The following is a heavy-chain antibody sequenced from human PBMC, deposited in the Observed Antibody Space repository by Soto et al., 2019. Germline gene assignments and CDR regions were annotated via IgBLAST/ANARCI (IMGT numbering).Heavy chain of an antibody. CDR1: GDSVSSNSAA. J-gene: IGHJ6*02. D-gene: IGHD2-2*01. CDR3: ARDIVVVPAVAYYYYYGMDV. V-gene: IGHV6-1*01. Sequence: SQTVSLTCAISGDSVSSNSAAWNWIRQSPSRGLEWLGRTYYRSKWYNDYAVSVKSRITINPDTSKNQFSLQLNSVTPEDTAVYYCARDIVVVPAVAYYYYYGMDVWGQGTTVTVSS. CDR2: TYYRSKWYN.